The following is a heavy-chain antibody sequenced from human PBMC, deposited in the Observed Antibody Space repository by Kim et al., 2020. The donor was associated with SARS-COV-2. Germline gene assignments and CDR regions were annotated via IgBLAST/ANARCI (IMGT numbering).Heavy chain of an antibody. D-gene: IGHD3-10*01. CDR1: GVSISSSSYY. Sequence: SETLSLTCTVSGVSISSSSYYWGWLRQPPGKGLEWIGSIYYSGSTYYNPSLQSRVTISVDTTKNQFSLKLSSVTAADTAVYYCARLMGYYMDVWGQGTTVTVSS. V-gene: IGHV4-39*01. CDR2: IYYSGST. CDR3: ARLMGYYMDV. J-gene: IGHJ6*03.